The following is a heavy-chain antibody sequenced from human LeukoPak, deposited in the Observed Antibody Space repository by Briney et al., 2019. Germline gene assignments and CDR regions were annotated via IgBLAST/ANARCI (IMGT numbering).Heavy chain of an antibody. CDR1: GFTFSTYW. CDR3: ARITSGSYYGDAFHI. J-gene: IGHJ3*02. D-gene: IGHD1-26*01. CDR2: IKQGGSKK. V-gene: IGHV3-7*03. Sequence: GGSLRLSCAASGFTFSTYWMSWVRQAPGKGLEWVANIKQGGSKKNYVDSVKGRFTISRDNAKNSLYLQMNSLRAEDTAVYYCARITSGSYYGDAFHIWGQGTMVAVSS.